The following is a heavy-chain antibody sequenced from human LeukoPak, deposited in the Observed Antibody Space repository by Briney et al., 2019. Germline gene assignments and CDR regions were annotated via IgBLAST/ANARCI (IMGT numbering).Heavy chain of an antibody. CDR2: ISGSGDNT. D-gene: IGHD5-24*01. CDR1: GFTFSNCG. Sequence: PGGSLRLSCAASGFTFSNCGMSWVRLPPGKGLEWVSVISGSGDNTYYANSVKGRFTVSRDNCKNTLYLQMNNLRDEDTTLYYCTKGPYGNSIYYGMDVWGQGTTVTVSS. V-gene: IGHV3-23*01. J-gene: IGHJ6*02. CDR3: TKGPYGNSIYYGMDV.